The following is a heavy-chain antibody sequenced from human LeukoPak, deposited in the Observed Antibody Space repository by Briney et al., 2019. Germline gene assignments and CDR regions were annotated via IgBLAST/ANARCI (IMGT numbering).Heavy chain of an antibody. Sequence: PSETLSLTCSVSGGSISSTSCYWGWIRQPPGKGLEWIGSIYYSGSTYYNPSLKSRVTISVDTSKNQFSLKLRSVTAADTAVYYCLRSLWFTEETEFDPWGQGTLVTVSS. D-gene: IGHD3-10*01. V-gene: IGHV4-39*01. CDR2: IYYSGST. J-gene: IGHJ5*02. CDR1: GGSISSTSCY. CDR3: LRSLWFTEETEFDP.